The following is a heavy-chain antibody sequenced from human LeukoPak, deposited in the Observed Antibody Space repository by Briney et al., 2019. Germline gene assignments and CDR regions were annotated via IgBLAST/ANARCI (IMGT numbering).Heavy chain of an antibody. CDR1: GDSMNSYY. Sequence: PSETLSLTCTVSGDSMNSYYWNWIRQPPGKGLECIGSVYYSGNTYYNPSLKSRVTISVDTSKNQFSLKLSSVTAADTAVYYCARAVTSSSSWYKWVNWFDPWGQGTLVTVSS. CDR3: ARAVTSSSSWYKWVNWFDP. V-gene: IGHV4-39*07. J-gene: IGHJ5*02. D-gene: IGHD6-13*01. CDR2: VYYSGNT.